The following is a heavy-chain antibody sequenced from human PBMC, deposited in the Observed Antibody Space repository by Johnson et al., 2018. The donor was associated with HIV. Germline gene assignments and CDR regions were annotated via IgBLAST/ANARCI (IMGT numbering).Heavy chain of an antibody. CDR1: GFTFSDYY. V-gene: IGHV3-11*04. CDR3: ARDSTPWGGDSVGYAFDL. J-gene: IGHJ3*01. Sequence: QVQLVESGGGLVKPGGSLRLSCAASGFTFSDYYMSWIRQAPGKGLEWVSFISSSGSSIYYADSVKGRFTVSRDNTKKSLYLQMNSLRADDTAVYYCARDSTPWGGDSVGYAFDLWGQGTMVTISS. CDR2: ISSSGSSI. D-gene: IGHD4-17*01.